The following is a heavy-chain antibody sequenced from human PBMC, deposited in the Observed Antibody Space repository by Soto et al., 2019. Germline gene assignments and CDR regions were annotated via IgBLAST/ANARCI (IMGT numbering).Heavy chain of an antibody. V-gene: IGHV3-21*01. CDR3: ARGYCSSTGCYAHLDY. CDR1: GFTFSSYT. J-gene: IGHJ4*02. D-gene: IGHD2-2*01. CDR2: ISSSSSYI. Sequence: GGSLRLSCAASGFTFSSYTMNWVRQAPGKGLEWVSSISSSSSYIYYADSVKGRFTISRDNAKNSLYLQMNSLRAEDTAVYYCARGYCSSTGCYAHLDYWGQGTLVTVSS.